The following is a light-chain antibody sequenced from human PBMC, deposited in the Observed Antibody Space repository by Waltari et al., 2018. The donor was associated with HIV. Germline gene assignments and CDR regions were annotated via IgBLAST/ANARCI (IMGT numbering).Light chain of an antibody. V-gene: IGKV3-15*01. CDR1: QNVNSY. J-gene: IGKJ5*01. CDR3: QQYHQWPFT. Sequence: EIVMTQSPATLSVSPGERVTLSCRASQNVNSYLGWFQQKPGPAPRLLRYDASYSANDTPVRFSASGSGKVVSLTSSSHRSEDFAVYYCQQYHQWPFTFGRGTRLEIK. CDR2: DAS.